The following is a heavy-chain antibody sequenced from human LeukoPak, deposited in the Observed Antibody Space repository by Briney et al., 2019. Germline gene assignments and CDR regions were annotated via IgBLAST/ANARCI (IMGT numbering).Heavy chain of an antibody. D-gene: IGHD1-26*01. V-gene: IGHV1-18*01. CDR1: GYTFTSYG. Sequence: ASVKLSCKASGYTFTSYGISWVRHAPGQGLEWMGWFSAYNGNTNYAQKRQGRVTMTTDTSTSTAYMELRSLRSDDTAVYYCAKGGAGLAGGGNGMDVWGQGTTVTVSS. J-gene: IGHJ6*02. CDR2: FSAYNGNT. CDR3: AKGGAGLAGGGNGMDV.